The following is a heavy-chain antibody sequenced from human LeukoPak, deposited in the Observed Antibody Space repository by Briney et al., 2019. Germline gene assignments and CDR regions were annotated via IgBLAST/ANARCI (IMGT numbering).Heavy chain of an antibody. D-gene: IGHD3-22*01. J-gene: IGHJ2*01. CDR1: GDSITGYF. Sequence: SETLSLTCTVTGDSITGYFWSWIRQSPGEGLEWIGDISYSGNTNSNPSLKSRATMSLDTSKNHFSLKLISVTAADTAVYYCARGDDSSAHYPSRFDLWGRGTLVTVSS. CDR2: ISYSGNT. CDR3: ARGDDSSAHYPSRFDL. V-gene: IGHV4-59*01.